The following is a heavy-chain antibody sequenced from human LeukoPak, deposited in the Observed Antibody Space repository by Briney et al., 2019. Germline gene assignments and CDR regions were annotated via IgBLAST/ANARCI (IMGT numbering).Heavy chain of an antibody. CDR1: GFTFSNYA. Sequence: GGSLRLSCAASGFTFSNYAMSWVRQAPGKGLERVSAITGSGGNTYYADSVKGRFTISRDNSKNTVFLQINSLRAEDTAVYYCAKWGDSDVLTGYYVSDYWGQGALVTVSS. J-gene: IGHJ4*02. V-gene: IGHV3-23*01. CDR3: AKWGDSDVLTGYYVSDY. D-gene: IGHD3-9*01. CDR2: ITGSGGNT.